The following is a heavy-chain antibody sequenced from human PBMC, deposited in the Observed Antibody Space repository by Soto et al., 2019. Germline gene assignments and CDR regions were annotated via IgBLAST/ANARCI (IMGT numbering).Heavy chain of an antibody. D-gene: IGHD5-18*01. V-gene: IGHV1-46*01. CDR1: GYMFTYYH. CDR3: ARVFYSSGLLSYLVY. Sequence: GASVKVSCKASGYMFTYYHVHWVRQAPGQGLEWMGIINPNGGDTRYAQKFQGRVTMTRDTSTSTVYMEVSSLRSEDTALYYCARVFYSSGLLSYLVYWGPGTLVAVFS. CDR2: INPNGGDT. J-gene: IGHJ4*02.